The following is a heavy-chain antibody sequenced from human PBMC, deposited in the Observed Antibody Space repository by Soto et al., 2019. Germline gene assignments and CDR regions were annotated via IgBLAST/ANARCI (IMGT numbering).Heavy chain of an antibody. CDR2: IYYSGST. V-gene: IGHV4-31*03. J-gene: IGHJ3*02. Sequence: SEPLSHTCTVSGGSISSGGYYWSWNRQHPGKGLEWIGYIYYSGSTYYNPSLKSRVTISVDTSKNQFSLKLSSVTAAVTAVYYCARGYYGDLGAFAIWGQGTMVTVSS. D-gene: IGHD4-17*01. CDR3: ARGYYGDLGAFAI. CDR1: GGSISSGGYY.